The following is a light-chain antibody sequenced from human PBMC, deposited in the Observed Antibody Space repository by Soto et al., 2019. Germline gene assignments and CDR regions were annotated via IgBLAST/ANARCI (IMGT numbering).Light chain of an antibody. CDR3: QQRRGT. Sequence: EIVLPQSPGTLSLSPGESSTLSCRASQSVSSYLAWYQQKPGQAPRLLIYDASNRATGIPARFSGSGSGTDFTLTISSLEPEDFAVYYCQQRRGTVGQGTKVDIK. V-gene: IGKV3-11*01. CDR1: QSVSSY. CDR2: DAS. J-gene: IGKJ1*01.